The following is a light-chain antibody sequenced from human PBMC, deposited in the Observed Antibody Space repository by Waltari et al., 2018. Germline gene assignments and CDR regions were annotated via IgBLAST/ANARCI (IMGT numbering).Light chain of an antibody. CDR3: QQYNKWPPGT. CDR1: QSVSSD. CDR2: GAS. V-gene: IGKV3-15*01. J-gene: IGKJ1*01. Sequence: EVVLTQSPATLSVSLGERATLSCRASQSVSSDLAWYQQKPGQAPRLIMHGASLRATGIPARYSGSGSGTEFTLTISSLQSEDSAVYYCQQYNKWPPGTFGQGTKVEIK.